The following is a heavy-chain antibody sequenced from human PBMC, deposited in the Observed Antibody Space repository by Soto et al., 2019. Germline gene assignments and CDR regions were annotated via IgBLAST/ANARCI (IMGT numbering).Heavy chain of an antibody. V-gene: IGHV3-23*01. CDR2: ISDRPTGHS. CDR3: TTWLNARFDY. J-gene: IGHJ4*02. Sequence: PGGSLRLSCVASGFTFSHYTLHWVRQAPGKGPEWVSTISDRPTGHSHYAESVRGRFVISRDDSRNTVYLQMDSLRADDTALYYCTTWLNARFDYWGQGVRVTVSS. CDR1: GFTFSHYT. D-gene: IGHD6-19*01.